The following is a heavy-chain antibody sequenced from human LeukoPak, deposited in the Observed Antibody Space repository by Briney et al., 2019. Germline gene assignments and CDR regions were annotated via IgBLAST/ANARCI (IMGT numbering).Heavy chain of an antibody. V-gene: IGHV3-23*01. CDR2: ISSTGGTT. J-gene: IGHJ6*03. CDR3: AKNGDRGAYCTGGTCYPYFYYYMDV. CDR1: GLNFNNYA. Sequence: GGSLRLSCAASGLNFNNYAMSWVRQAPGKGLEWVSSISSTGGTTYYADSVKGRFTISRDNSKNTLYLQMNSLRAEDTAIYYCAKNGDRGAYCTGGTCYPYFYYYMDVWGKGTTVTI. D-gene: IGHD2-15*01.